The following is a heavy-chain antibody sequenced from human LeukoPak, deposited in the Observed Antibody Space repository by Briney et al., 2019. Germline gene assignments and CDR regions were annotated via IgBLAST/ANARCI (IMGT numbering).Heavy chain of an antibody. V-gene: IGHV4-39*01. J-gene: IGHJ6*02. CDR1: GFTFSSYG. CDR2: IYYSGST. D-gene: IGHD6-19*01. Sequence: GSLRLSCAASGFTFSSYGMHWIRQPPGKGLEWIGSIYYSGSTYYNPSLKSRVTISVDTSKNQFSLKLSSVTAADTAVYYCAETGSPLANYYYYGMDVWGQGTTVTVSS. CDR3: AETGSPLANYYYYGMDV.